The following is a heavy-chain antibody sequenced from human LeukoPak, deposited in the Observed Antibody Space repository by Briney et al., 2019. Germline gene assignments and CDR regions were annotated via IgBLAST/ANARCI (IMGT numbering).Heavy chain of an antibody. Sequence: SESLSLTCTVSGGSISSYYWGWIRQPPGKGLEWIGSIYYSGSTYYNPSLKSRVTISVDTSKNQFSLKLSSVTAADTAVYYCARQSGDWAYYFDYWGQGTLVTVSS. V-gene: IGHV4-39*01. CDR1: GGSISSYY. CDR2: IYYSGST. J-gene: IGHJ4*02. D-gene: IGHD2-21*02. CDR3: ARQSGDWAYYFDY.